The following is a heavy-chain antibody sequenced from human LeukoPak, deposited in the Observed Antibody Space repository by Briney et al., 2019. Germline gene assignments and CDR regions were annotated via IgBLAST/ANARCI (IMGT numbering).Heavy chain of an antibody. V-gene: IGHV4-59*01. CDR3: ARVAWYSSSFRRGYFDY. D-gene: IGHD6-6*01. J-gene: IGHJ4*02. CDR1: GGSISSYY. CDR2: IYYSGST. Sequence: SETLSLTCTVSGGSISSYYWSWIRQPPVKVLEWIGYIYYSGSTNYNPSLKSRVTISVDTSKNQFSLKLSSVTAADTAVYYCARVAWYSSSFRRGYFDYWGQGTLVTVSS.